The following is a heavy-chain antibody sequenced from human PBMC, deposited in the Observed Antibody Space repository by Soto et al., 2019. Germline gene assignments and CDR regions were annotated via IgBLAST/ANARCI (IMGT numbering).Heavy chain of an antibody. J-gene: IGHJ4*02. CDR1: GFTFSSYS. CDR3: AGIIGSYYDFLCGYYTDPVDGFY. CDR2: ISSSSSTI. Sequence: EVQLVESGGGLVQPGGSLRLSCAASGFTFSSYSMNWVRQAPGKGLEWVSYISSSSSTIYYADSVKGRFTISRDNAKNSLYLRMNSLRAEDTAVYYSAGIIGSYYDFLCGYYTDPVDGFYWGQGTRVTVSS. V-gene: IGHV3-48*01. D-gene: IGHD3-3*01.